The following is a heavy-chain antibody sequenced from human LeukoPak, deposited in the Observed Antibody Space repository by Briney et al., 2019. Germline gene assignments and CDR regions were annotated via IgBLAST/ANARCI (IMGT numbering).Heavy chain of an antibody. D-gene: IGHD3-22*01. CDR2: IYHSGST. Sequence: SETLSLTCAVSGGSISSGGYSWSWIRQPPGKGLEWIGYIYHSGSTYYNPSLKSRVTISVDRSKNQFSLKPSSVTAADTAVYYCARGATYYYDSSGYYPHVPFDYWGQGTLVTVSS. J-gene: IGHJ4*02. CDR3: ARGATYYYDSSGYYPHVPFDY. CDR1: GGSISSGGYS. V-gene: IGHV4-30-2*01.